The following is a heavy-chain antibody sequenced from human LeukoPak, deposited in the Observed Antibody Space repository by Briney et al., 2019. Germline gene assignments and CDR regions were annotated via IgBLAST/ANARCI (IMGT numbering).Heavy chain of an antibody. D-gene: IGHD5-18*01. V-gene: IGHV4-39*07. CDR3: ARYDTDILYFDY. CDR2: IYYSGST. CDR1: GGSISSNSYY. J-gene: IGHJ4*02. Sequence: SETLSLTCTVSGGSISSNSYYWGWIRQPPGKGLEWIGSIYYSGSTYYKSSLKSRVTISVDTSKNQFSLKLSSVTAADTAVYYCARYDTDILYFDYWGQGTLVTVSS.